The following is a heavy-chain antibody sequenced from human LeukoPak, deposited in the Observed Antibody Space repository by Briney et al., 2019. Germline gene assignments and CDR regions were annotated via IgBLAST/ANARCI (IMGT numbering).Heavy chain of an antibody. Sequence: GGSLRLSCAASGFTFSVSAIQWVRQAPGKGLEWVSAISGSGGSTYYADSVKGRFTISRDNSKNTLYLQMNSLRAEDTAVYYCAKDGAATSGYYYYMDVWGKGTTVTISS. D-gene: IGHD3-16*01. CDR2: ISGSGGST. CDR3: AKDGAATSGYYYYMDV. V-gene: IGHV3-23*01. J-gene: IGHJ6*03. CDR1: GFTFSVSA.